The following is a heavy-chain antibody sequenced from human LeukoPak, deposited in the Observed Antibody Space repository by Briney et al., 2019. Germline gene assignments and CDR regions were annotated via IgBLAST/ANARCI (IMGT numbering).Heavy chain of an antibody. CDR2: IFYSGST. CDR1: GGSISSYC. V-gene: IGHV4-59*01. J-gene: IGHJ3*02. Sequence: SETLSLTCTVSGGSISSYCWSWIRQPPGKGLEWIGYIFYSGSTNYNPSLKSRVTISVDTSKNQFSLKLRSVTAADTAVYFCARVPPYYYDSSGHFVSAFDIWGQGTMVTVSS. D-gene: IGHD3-22*01. CDR3: ARVPPYYYDSSGHFVSAFDI.